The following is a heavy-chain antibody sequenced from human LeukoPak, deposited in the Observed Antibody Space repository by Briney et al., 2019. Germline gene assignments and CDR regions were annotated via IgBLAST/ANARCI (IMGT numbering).Heavy chain of an antibody. V-gene: IGHV1-2*02. J-gene: IGHJ4*02. CDR3: ARGSIVGATHFDY. CDR1: GYTFTGYY. D-gene: IGHD1-26*01. Sequence: ASVKVSCKASGYTFTGYYMHWVRQAPGQGLEWMGWINPNSGGTNYAQKFQGRVTMTRDTSISTAYMELSRLRSDDTAVYYCARGSIVGATHFDYWGQGTLVTVSS. CDR2: INPNSGGT.